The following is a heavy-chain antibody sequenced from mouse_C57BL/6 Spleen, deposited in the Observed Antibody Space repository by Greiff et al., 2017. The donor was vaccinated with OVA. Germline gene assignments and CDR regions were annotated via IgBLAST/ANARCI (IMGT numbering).Heavy chain of an antibody. D-gene: IGHD2-2*01. V-gene: IGHV1-15*01. CDR2: IDPETGGT. Sequence: VKLMESGAELVRPGASVTLSCKASGYTFTDYEMHWVKQTPVHGLEWIGAIDPETGGTAYNPKFQGKAILTADKSSSTAYMQLRSLTSEDSAVNYCTDYVYDDAMAYWGQGTSVTVSA. CDR3: TDYVYDDAMAY. CDR1: GYTFTDYE. J-gene: IGHJ4*01.